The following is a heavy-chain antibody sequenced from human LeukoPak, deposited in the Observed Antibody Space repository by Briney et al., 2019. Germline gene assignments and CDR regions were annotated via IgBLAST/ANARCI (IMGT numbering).Heavy chain of an antibody. CDR2: MNPNSGNT. V-gene: IGHV1-8*01. D-gene: IGHD6-19*01. Sequence: ASVKVSCKASGYTFTSYDINWVRQATGQGLEWMGWMNPNSGNTGYAQKFQGRVTTTRNTSISTAYMELSSLRSEDTAVYYCARASYSSGWYRYWGQGTLVTVSS. CDR1: GYTFTSYD. CDR3: ARASYSSGWYRY. J-gene: IGHJ4*02.